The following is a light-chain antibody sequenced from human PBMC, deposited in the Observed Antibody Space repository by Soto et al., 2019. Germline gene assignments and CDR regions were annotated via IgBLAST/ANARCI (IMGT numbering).Light chain of an antibody. V-gene: IGKV3-15*01. J-gene: IGKJ1*01. CDR1: QTIGNK. CDR2: GAS. CDR3: LQRYYDWS. Sequence: IASSQERVKMSVYTVAIDNNSGRATQTIGNKLAGYLQRPGQAPRLLMYGASTRATDIPARFSGSGSGTDFTLAITGLQAEYVVVSYLLQRYYDWSFGQGTKVDIK.